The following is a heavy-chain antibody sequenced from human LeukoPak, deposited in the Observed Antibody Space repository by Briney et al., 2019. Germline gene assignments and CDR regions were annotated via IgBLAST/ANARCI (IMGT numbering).Heavy chain of an antibody. Sequence: ASVKVSCKVSGYTLTELSMHWVRQAPGKRLEWMGGFDPEDGETIYAQKFQGRVTMTEDTSTDTAYMELSSLRSEDTAVYYCATDLIVGATLGYWGQGTLVTVSS. CDR3: ATDLIVGATLGY. CDR2: FDPEDGET. CDR1: GYTLTELS. D-gene: IGHD1-26*01. V-gene: IGHV1-24*01. J-gene: IGHJ4*02.